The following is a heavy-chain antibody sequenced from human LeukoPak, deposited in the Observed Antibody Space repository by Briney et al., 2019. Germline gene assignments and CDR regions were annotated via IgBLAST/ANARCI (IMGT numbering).Heavy chain of an antibody. V-gene: IGHV6-1*01. CDR2: TYYRSQWYN. CDR1: VNSVSSNSTA. D-gene: IGHD6-19*01. Sequence: SQTLSLTCTIPVNSVSSNSTAWNWIRQSPSRGLEWLGRTYYRSQWYNDYAVSVKSRITINPDTSKNQFSLQLNSVTPEDTAVYYCARGVSVAATRPFDYWGQGTLVTVSS. CDR3: ARGVSVAATRPFDY. J-gene: IGHJ4*02.